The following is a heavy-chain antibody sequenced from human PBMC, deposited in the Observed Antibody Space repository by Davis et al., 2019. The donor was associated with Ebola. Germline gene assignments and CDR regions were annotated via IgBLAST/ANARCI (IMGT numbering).Heavy chain of an antibody. D-gene: IGHD6-19*01. Sequence: SVKVSCKTSGGTFTNYAVNWVRQAPGQGLEWMGRIIPVVDTKDYAQKFQGRVTITADESTSTAYMELSSLRSEDTAVYYCARSWGIAVVGDYFDYWGQGTLVTVSS. CDR3: ARSWGIAVVGDYFDY. V-gene: IGHV1-69*11. CDR2: IIPVVDTK. J-gene: IGHJ4*02. CDR1: GGTFTNYA.